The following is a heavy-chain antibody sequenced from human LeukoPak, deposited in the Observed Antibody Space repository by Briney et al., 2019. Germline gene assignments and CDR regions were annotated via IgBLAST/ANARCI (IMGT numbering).Heavy chain of an antibody. Sequence: ASVKVSCKASGYTFTSYDINWVRQATGQGLEWMGWMNPNSGNTGYAQKFQGRVTMTRNTSTSTAYMELSSLRSEDTAVYYCASLRYSGYDGGDYWGQGTLVTVSS. CDR3: ASLRYSGYDGGDY. V-gene: IGHV1-8*01. CDR1: GYTFTSYD. J-gene: IGHJ4*02. D-gene: IGHD5-12*01. CDR2: MNPNSGNT.